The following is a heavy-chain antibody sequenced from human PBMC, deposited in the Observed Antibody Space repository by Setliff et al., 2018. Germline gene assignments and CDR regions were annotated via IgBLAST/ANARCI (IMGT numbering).Heavy chain of an antibody. CDR3: AKSSGSSSSTNLEY. J-gene: IGHJ4*02. D-gene: IGHD6-6*01. CDR2: ITDDGGTT. CDR1: GFTFFSYT. V-gene: IGHV3-23*01. Sequence: QAGGSLRLSCTPSGFTFFSYTMNWVRQAPGKGLEWVSAITDDGGTTHYAGSVKGRFTIARDNSNSTLYLQMNSLRVEDTALYYCAKSSGSSSSTNLEYLGPGTLVTVS.